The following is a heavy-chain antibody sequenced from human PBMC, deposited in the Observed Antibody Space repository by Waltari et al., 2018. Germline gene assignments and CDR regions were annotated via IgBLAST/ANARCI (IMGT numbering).Heavy chain of an antibody. CDR3: ASPSDTAMGLGGMDV. V-gene: IGHV7-4-1*02. CDR2: INPNTGNP. J-gene: IGHJ6*02. D-gene: IGHD5-18*01. CDR1: GYTVISYV. Sequence: QVQLVQSGSELKKPGASVRVSCKASGYTVISYVLNWMRQAPGQGLGWMGWINPNTGNPTYAQGFTGRFVFSLDTSVSTAYLQISSLKAEDTAVYYCASPSDTAMGLGGMDVWGQGTTVTVSS.